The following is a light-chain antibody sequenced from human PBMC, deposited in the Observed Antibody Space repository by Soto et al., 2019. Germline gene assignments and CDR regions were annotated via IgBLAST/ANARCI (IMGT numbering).Light chain of an antibody. CDR3: QQLNGYPLT. V-gene: IGKV1-9*01. Sequence: DLQLTQSPSFLSASVGDRVTITCRASQGISSYLAWYQQKPGRAPKLLIYAASILQSGVPSRFSGSGSGTEFTLTISSLQPEDFATYYCQQLNGYPLTFGGGTKVEIK. CDR1: QGISSY. CDR2: AAS. J-gene: IGKJ4*01.